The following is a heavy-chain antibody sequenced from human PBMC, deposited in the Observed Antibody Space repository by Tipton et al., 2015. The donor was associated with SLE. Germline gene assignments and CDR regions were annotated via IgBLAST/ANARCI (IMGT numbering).Heavy chain of an antibody. J-gene: IGHJ4*02. CDR3: ATARAGCSRNSCYLDD. D-gene: IGHD2-2*01. V-gene: IGHV4-59*08. Sequence: TLSLTCTVSGGSFSNYYWNWIRQPPEKGLEWIGNIYYSGSTNYNPSLKSRVTISVDKSRSLVSLRLNYVTAADTAVYYCATARAGCSRNSCYLDDLGPGTLVTVSS. CDR2: IYYSGST. CDR1: GGSFSNYY.